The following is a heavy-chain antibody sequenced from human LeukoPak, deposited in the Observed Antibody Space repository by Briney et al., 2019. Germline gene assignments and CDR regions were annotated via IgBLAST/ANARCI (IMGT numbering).Heavy chain of an antibody. V-gene: IGHV3-21*01. D-gene: IGHD2-15*01. CDR3: ARDLAPIVVVVAATGWWFDP. Sequence: GGSLRLSCAASGFTFSSYSMNWVRQAPGKGLEWVSSIISSISYIYYADSVKGRFTISRDNAKNSLYLQMNSLRAEDTAVYYCARDLAPIVVVVAATGWWFDPWGQGTLVTVSS. CDR1: GFTFSSYS. CDR2: IISSISYI. J-gene: IGHJ5*02.